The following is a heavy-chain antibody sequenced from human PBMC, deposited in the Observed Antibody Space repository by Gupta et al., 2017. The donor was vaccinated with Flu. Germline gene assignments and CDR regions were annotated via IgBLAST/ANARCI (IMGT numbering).Heavy chain of an antibody. CDR1: GYTLTNYY. Sequence: QVQLVQSGAEVKKPGASMKISCKASGYTLTNYYLHWVRQAPGQGLEWMAMINPNSGSTSYAQNFQGRVTMTRDTSTSTVYMELSSLRSEDTAVYYCARDSDTVVVPPTTYFFDSWGQGTLVTVSS. CDR3: ARDSDTVVVPPTTYFFDS. D-gene: IGHD2-2*01. V-gene: IGHV1-46*01. CDR2: INPNSGST. J-gene: IGHJ4*02.